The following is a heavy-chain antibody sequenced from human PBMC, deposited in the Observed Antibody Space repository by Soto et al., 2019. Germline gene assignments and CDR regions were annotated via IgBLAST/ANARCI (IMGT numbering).Heavy chain of an antibody. CDR1: GGSINSGVYF. CDR3: VRGSVDAAMDFDY. CDR2: VHASGTT. D-gene: IGHD2-21*01. V-gene: IGHV4-31*03. Sequence: QVQLQESGPGLVKPSQTLSLTCSVSGGSINSGVYFWNWIRQHPGKGLEWIGYVHASGTTYYNPSLKGRLAMSRDTSKNQFSLNLTSVTAADTAVLYCVRGSVDAAMDFDYWGPGTLITVSS. J-gene: IGHJ4*02.